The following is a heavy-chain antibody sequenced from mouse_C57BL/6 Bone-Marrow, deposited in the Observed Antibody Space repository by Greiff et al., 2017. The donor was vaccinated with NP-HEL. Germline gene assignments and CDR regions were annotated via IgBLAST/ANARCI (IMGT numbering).Heavy chain of an antibody. D-gene: IGHD2-5*01. CDR2: ISSGGDYT. CDR3: TNSNYVYYAMDY. J-gene: IGHJ4*01. CDR1: GFTFSSYA. V-gene: IGHV5-9-1*02. Sequence: DVKLVEPGEGLVKPGGSLKLSCAASGFTFSSYAMSWVRQTPEKRLEWVAYISSGGDYTYYADTFKGRFTISRDNARNTLYLQMSSLKSEDTALDYCTNSNYVYYAMDYWGQVTSVTVSS.